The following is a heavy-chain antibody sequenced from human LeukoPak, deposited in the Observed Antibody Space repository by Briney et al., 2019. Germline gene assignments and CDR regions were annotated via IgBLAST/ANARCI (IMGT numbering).Heavy chain of an antibody. D-gene: IGHD3-22*01. J-gene: IGHJ6*02. CDR1: GFTFSSYS. CDR2: ISSSSSYI. CDR3: ARDNYDSSGYYAVDYYYYGMDV. Sequence: GGSLRLSCAASGFTFSSYSMNWVRQVPGKGLEWVSSISSSSSYIYYADSVKGRFTISRDNAKNSLYLQMNSLRAEDTAVYYCARDNYDSSGYYAVDYYYYGMDVWGQGTTVTVSS. V-gene: IGHV3-21*01.